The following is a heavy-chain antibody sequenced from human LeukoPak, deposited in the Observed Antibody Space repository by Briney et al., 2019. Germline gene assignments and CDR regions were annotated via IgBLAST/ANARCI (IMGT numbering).Heavy chain of an antibody. CDR2: ISSSSSYI. CDR3: ARLSIGSGTGGY. V-gene: IGHV3-21*01. Sequence: NPGGSLRLSCAASGFTFSSYEMNWVRQAPGKGLDWVSSISSSSSYIYYADSVKGRFTISRDNAKNSLYLQMNSLRAEDTAVYYCARLSIGSGTGGYWGQGTLVTVSS. J-gene: IGHJ4*02. CDR1: GFTFSSYE. D-gene: IGHD1-7*01.